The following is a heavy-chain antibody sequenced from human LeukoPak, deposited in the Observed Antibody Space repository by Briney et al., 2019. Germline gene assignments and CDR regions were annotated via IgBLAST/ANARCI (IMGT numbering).Heavy chain of an antibody. D-gene: IGHD1-1*01. CDR3: AKGRGGQLVYYFDY. CDR1: GFTFSSYG. CDR2: IRYDGSNK. J-gene: IGHJ4*02. V-gene: IGHV3-30*02. Sequence: PGGSLRLSCAASGFTFSSYGMHWVRQAPGKGLEWVAFIRYDGSNKYYADSVKGRFTISRDNSKNTLYLQMNSLRAEDTAVYYCAKGRGGQLVYYFDYWGQGTLVTVSS.